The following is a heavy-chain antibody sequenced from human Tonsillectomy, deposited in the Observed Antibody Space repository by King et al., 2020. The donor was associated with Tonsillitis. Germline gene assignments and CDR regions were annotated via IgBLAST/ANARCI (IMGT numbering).Heavy chain of an antibody. J-gene: IGHJ3*02. CDR3: ASVTSLGDVVVPAVVAFDI. CDR1: GYTFTGYY. D-gene: IGHD2-2*01. Sequence: QVQLVESGAEVEKPGASVKVSCKASGYTFTGYYMHWVRQAPGQGLEWMGWINPNSGGTNYAQKFQGRVTMTRDKSISTAYMEVSRLRSDDTAVYYCASVTSLGDVVVPAVVAFDIWGQGTMVTVSS. CDR2: INPNSGGT. V-gene: IGHV1-2*02.